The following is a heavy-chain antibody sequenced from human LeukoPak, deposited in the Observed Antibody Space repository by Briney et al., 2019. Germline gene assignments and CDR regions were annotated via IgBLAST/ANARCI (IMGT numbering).Heavy chain of an antibody. J-gene: IGHJ4*02. CDR3: ARIGGKYYDFWSGYPIRNYFDY. D-gene: IGHD3-3*01. CDR1: GFTFSSYW. Sequence: PGGSLRLSCAASGFTFSSYWMSWVRQAPGKGLEWVANIKQDGSEKYYVDSVKGRFTISRDNAKNSLYLQMNSLRAEDTAVYYCARIGGKYYDFWSGYPIRNYFDYWGQGTLVTVSS. CDR2: IKQDGSEK. V-gene: IGHV3-7*01.